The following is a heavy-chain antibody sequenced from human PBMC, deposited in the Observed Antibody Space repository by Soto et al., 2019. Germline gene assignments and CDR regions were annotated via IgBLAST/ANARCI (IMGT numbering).Heavy chain of an antibody. V-gene: IGHV3-23*01. CDR3: AKFFVETGSNSGWPWSFHY. CDR2: ISGGGDGT. Sequence: EVQLLESGGGLVQPGGSLRLSCAASGFTFGNYAMIWVRQAPGKGLEWVSTISGGGDGTYYADSVKGRFTISRDNSKNTLFLQMNSLRAEDAAVYYCAKFFVETGSNSGWPWSFHYWGQGTLVTVSS. D-gene: IGHD6-25*01. CDR1: GFTFGNYA. J-gene: IGHJ4*02.